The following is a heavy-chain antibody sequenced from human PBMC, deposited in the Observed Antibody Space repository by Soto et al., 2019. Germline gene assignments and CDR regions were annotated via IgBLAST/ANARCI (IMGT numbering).Heavy chain of an antibody. CDR3: ARGSGKKHGGMDV. V-gene: IGHV3-33*01. D-gene: IGHD1-26*01. J-gene: IGHJ6*02. CDR1: GFTFSSYG. Sequence: GGSLRLSCAASGFTFSSYGMHWVRQAPGKGLEWVAVIWYDGSNKYYADSVKGRFTISRDNSKNTLYLQMNSLRAEDTAVYYCARGSGKKHGGMDVWGQGTTVTVSS. CDR2: IWYDGSNK.